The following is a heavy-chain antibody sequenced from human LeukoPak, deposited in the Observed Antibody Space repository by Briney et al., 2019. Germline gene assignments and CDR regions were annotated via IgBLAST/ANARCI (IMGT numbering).Heavy chain of an antibody. CDR1: GFTFSGYA. V-gene: IGHV3-73*01. CDR2: IRSKANSYAT. Sequence: PGGSLKLSCAASGFTFSGYAMHWVRQASGKGLEWVGRIRSKANSYATAYAASVKGRFTISRDDSKNTAYLQMNSLKSEDAAVYYCTRPNSGDYWGQGTMVTVSS. J-gene: IGHJ4*02. D-gene: IGHD1-26*01. CDR3: TRPNSGDY.